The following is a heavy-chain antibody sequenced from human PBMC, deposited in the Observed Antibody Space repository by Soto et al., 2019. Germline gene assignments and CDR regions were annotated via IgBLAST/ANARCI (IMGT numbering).Heavy chain of an antibody. V-gene: IGHV1-18*01. CDR1: GYTFNMFG. Sequence: QVQLVQSGAEVKKPGASVKVSCEASGYTFNMFGITWVRQAPGQGLEWLGWISVYTGNTDYAPKLQDRVTLTTDTSTKTAYMEVRSLRSDDTGVYYCARTRRLYLNEDYGDYGASMEDSWGQGTLVTVSS. D-gene: IGHD4-17*01. J-gene: IGHJ4*02. CDR2: ISVYTGNT. CDR3: ARTRRLYLNEDYGDYGASMEDS.